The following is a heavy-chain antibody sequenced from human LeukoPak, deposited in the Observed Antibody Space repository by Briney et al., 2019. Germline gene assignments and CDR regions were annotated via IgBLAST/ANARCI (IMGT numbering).Heavy chain of an antibody. CDR1: GRSFSGYY. D-gene: IGHD2-15*01. CDR2: INHSANT. J-gene: IGHJ4*02. V-gene: IGHV4-34*01. Sequence: PSETLSLTCAVYGRSFSGYYWTWIRQPPGKGLEWIGEINHSANTNYNPSLKSRVTISVDTSKNQFSLNLSSVTAADTAVYYCARGGGSFLDFWGQGTLVTVSS. CDR3: ARGGGSFLDF.